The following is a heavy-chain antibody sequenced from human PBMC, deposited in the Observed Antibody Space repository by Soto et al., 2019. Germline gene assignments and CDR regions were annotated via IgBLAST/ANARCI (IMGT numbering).Heavy chain of an antibody. CDR1: GFTFSSYG. V-gene: IGHV3-30*18. Sequence: QVQLVESGGGVVQPGRSLRLSCAASGFTFSSYGMHWVRQAPGKGLEWVAVISYDGSNKYYADSMKGRFTISRDNSKNTLYLQMNSLRAEDTAVYYCAKDLDMVRGVIRWKDVWGQGTTVTVSS. D-gene: IGHD3-10*01. CDR2: ISYDGSNK. CDR3: AKDLDMVRGVIRWKDV. J-gene: IGHJ6*01.